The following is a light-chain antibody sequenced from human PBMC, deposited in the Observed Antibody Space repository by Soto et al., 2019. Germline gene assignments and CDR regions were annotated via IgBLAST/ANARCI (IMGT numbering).Light chain of an antibody. Sequence: EIVFSQSPCALSLSPGERATLSCRDSQSVSNNYLAWYQQKPGQAPRLLIYGASNRATGIPDRFSGSGSGTDFTLTISRLEPEDIAVYYCQQYGSSGTFGQGTKVDIK. CDR1: QSVSNNY. CDR3: QQYGSSGT. CDR2: GAS. J-gene: IGKJ1*01. V-gene: IGKV3-20*01.